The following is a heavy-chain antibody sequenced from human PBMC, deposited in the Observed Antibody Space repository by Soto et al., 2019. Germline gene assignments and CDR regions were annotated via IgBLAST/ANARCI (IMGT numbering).Heavy chain of an antibody. CDR3: TKRRNVLRFLEWSSGMEV. V-gene: IGHV3-30*18. D-gene: IGHD3-3*01. J-gene: IGHJ6*02. CDR1: GFPISHYG. Sequence: WGCLRISFLASGFPISHYGMHWVRPAAGKGLEWVAFISDDGSNKYYADSMRGRFTMSRDNSKRTLYLQMSSLRVEDTAVYYCTKRRNVLRFLEWSSGMEVWGQGTAVLVS. CDR2: ISDDGSNK.